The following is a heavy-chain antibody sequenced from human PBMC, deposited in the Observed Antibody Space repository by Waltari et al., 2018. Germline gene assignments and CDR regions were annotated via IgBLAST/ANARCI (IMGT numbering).Heavy chain of an antibody. CDR2: ISSSADYI. J-gene: IGHJ4*02. CDR1: GFTFSTYT. V-gene: IGHV3-21*04. Sequence: DVQLVESGGGLVKPGGSLRISCAASGFTFSTYTMNWVRQAPGKGLGWVSFISSSADYIYQADSVKGRFTISRDNAKNSLYLQMNSLRAEDTAVYYCARTGDDYWGQGTLVTVSS. D-gene: IGHD1-1*01. CDR3: ARTGDDY.